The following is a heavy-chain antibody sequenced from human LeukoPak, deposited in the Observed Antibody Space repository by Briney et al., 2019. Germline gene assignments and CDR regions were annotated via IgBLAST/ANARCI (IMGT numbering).Heavy chain of an antibody. CDR2: IYTSGST. CDR1: GGSISSYY. J-gene: IGHJ6*03. CDR3: ARTLWFGELYYYYYYYMDV. Sequence: ASETLSLTCTVSGGSISSYYWSWIRQPAGKGLEWIGRIYTSGSTNYNPSLKSRVTMSVDTSKNQFSLKLSSVTAADTAVYYCARTLWFGELYYYYYYYMDVWGKGTTVTVSS. V-gene: IGHV4-4*07. D-gene: IGHD3-10*01.